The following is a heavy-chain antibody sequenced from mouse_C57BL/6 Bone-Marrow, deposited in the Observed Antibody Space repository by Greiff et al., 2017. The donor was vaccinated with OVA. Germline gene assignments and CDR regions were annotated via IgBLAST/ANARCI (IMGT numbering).Heavy chain of an antibody. CDR3: ARWGGDEFAY. J-gene: IGHJ3*01. Sequence: QVQLQHPGAELVKPGASVKLSCKASGYTFTSYWMHWVKQRPGQGLEWIGMIHPNSGSTNYNEKFKSKATLTVDKSSSTAYMQLSSLTSEDSAVYYCARWGGDEFAYWGQGTLVTVSA. D-gene: IGHD3-3*01. CDR2: IHPNSGST. CDR1: GYTFTSYW. V-gene: IGHV1-64*01.